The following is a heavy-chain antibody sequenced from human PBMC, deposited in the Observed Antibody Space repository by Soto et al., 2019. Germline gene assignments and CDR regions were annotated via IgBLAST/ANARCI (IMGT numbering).Heavy chain of an antibody. V-gene: IGHV4-34*01. J-gene: IGHJ6*02. CDR2: INHSGST. D-gene: IGHD6-19*01. Sequence: QVQLQQWGAGLLKPSETLSLTCAVYGGSFSGYYWSWIRQPPGKGLEWIGEINHSGSTNYNPSLKSRVTISVDTSRNQFALKRSSVTAADTAVYYCARGLAVADYYYGMDVWGQGTTVTVSS. CDR3: ARGLAVADYYYGMDV. CDR1: GGSFSGYY.